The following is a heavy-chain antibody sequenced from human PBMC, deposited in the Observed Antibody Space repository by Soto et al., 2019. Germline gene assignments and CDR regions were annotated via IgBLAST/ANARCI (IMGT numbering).Heavy chain of an antibody. Sequence: QVLLVQSGAEVKKPGASVKVSCRSSGYTFTDFYIHWVRQAPGQGLEWLGKITPNMPLTNYAQSFQGRVTITAETSTSTSYLELTSLTSEDTAVYYCARMKLARLDLWGQGTLVTVSS. J-gene: IGHJ4*02. CDR2: ITPNMPLT. V-gene: IGHV1-46*01. CDR3: ARMKLARLDL. CDR1: GYTFTDFY.